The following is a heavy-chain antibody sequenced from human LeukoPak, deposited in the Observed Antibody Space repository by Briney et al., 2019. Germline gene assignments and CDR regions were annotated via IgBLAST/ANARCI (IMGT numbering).Heavy chain of an antibody. V-gene: IGHV4-4*07. CDR3: ARDLRDGYNSVWFDP. D-gene: IGHD5-24*01. CDR1: GSSITSYY. Sequence: SETLSLACTVSGSSITSYYWSWIRQPAGKGLECIGRIYTGGSINYNPSLKSRVTMSVHTSKNQFSLNLSSVTAADTAVYYCARDLRDGYNSVWFDPWGQGTLVTVSS. CDR2: IYTGGSI. J-gene: IGHJ5*02.